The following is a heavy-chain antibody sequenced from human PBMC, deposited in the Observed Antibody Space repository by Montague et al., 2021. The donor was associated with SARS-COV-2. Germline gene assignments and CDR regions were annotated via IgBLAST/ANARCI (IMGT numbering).Heavy chain of an antibody. J-gene: IGHJ6*02. Sequence: SETLSLTCTVSGGSITDINYYWGWIRQPPGKGLKWTGNIFHSGSTYYNPSLMSRVTISVDTSRNEFSLKVNSVTAADTAVYYCARRSTNYYYGLDVWGQGTTVSFSS. D-gene: IGHD2-8*01. CDR2: IFHSGST. CDR1: GGSITDINYY. V-gene: IGHV4-39*01. CDR3: ARRSTNYYYGLDV.